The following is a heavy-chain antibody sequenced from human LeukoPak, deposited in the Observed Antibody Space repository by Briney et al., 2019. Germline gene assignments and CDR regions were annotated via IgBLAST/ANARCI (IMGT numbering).Heavy chain of an antibody. CDR1: GGSFSGYY. CDR2: ISSSSSYI. J-gene: IGHJ4*02. V-gene: IGHV3-21*01. D-gene: IGHD2-2*01. Sequence: PSETLSLTCAVYGGSFSGYYWSWIRQAPGKGLEWVSSISSSSSYIYYADSVKGRFTISRDNAKNSLYLQMNSLRAEDTAVYYCASLGYCSSTSCPLAVDYWGQGTLVTVSS. CDR3: ASLGYCSSTSCPLAVDY.